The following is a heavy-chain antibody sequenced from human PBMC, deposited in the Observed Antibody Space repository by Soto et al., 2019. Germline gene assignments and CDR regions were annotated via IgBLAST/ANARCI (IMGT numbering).Heavy chain of an antibody. CDR1: GYSISLGYY. D-gene: IGHD3-3*01. J-gene: IGHJ4*02. CDR2: IYHSGNT. CDR3: ARDFAYFDS. V-gene: IGHV4-38-2*01. Sequence: SETLSLTCAVSGYSISLGYYWGWIRQPPGKGLEWIGSIYHSGNTYYNPSLKSRVSISLDTSKNQFSLNLDSVTAADTAVYFCARDFAYFDSWGQGTLVTVSS.